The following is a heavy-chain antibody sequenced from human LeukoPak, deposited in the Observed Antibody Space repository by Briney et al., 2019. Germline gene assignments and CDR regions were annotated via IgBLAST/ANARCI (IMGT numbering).Heavy chain of an antibody. CDR1: GYTFTSYY. CDR2: INPSGGST. Sequence: GASVTVSCKASGYTFTSYYMHWVRQAPGQGLEWMGIINPSGGSTSYAQKFQGRVTMTRDMSTSTVYMELSSLRSEDTAVYYCARDRNYDFWSGYYTGYFDYWGQGTLVTVSS. CDR3: ARDRNYDFWSGYYTGYFDY. V-gene: IGHV1-46*01. D-gene: IGHD3-3*01. J-gene: IGHJ4*02.